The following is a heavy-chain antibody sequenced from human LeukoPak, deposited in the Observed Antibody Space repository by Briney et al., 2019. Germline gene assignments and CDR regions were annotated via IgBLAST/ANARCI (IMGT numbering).Heavy chain of an antibody. Sequence: QSGGSLRLSCAASGFTFSSYAMHWVRQAPGKGLEWVAVISYDGSNKYYADSVKGRFTISRDNSKNTLYLQMNSLRAEDTAVYYCARLFHYYGSGSDTDYWGQGTLVTVSS. J-gene: IGHJ4*02. CDR3: ARLFHYYGSGSDTDY. D-gene: IGHD3-10*01. CDR2: ISYDGSNK. V-gene: IGHV3-30*04. CDR1: GFTFSSYA.